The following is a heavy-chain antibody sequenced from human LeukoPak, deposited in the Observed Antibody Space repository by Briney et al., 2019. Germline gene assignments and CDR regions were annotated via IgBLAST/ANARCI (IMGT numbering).Heavy chain of an antibody. CDR1: DGSFSSYY. V-gene: IGHV4-34*01. J-gene: IGHJ4*02. Sequence: SETLSLICGVYDGSFSSYYWSWIRQPPGEGLEWIGEINQRGRTNYNPSLKSRVTISVHTPKNQFSVKLSSVPAADTAVYCCARAGSRWLVRLDYWGQGTLVTVSS. D-gene: IGHD6-19*01. CDR2: INQRGRT. CDR3: ARAGSRWLVRLDY.